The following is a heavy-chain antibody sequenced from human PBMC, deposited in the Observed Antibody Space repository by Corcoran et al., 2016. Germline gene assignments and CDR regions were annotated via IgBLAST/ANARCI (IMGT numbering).Heavy chain of an antibody. J-gene: IGHJ6*02. CDR2: INHSGST. CDR1: GGSFSGYY. CDR3: ASQRGYSYGYPYYYYGMDV. V-gene: IGHV4-34*01. D-gene: IGHD5-18*01. Sequence: QVQLQQWGAGLLKPSETLSLTSAVYGGSFSGYYWSWIRQPPGKGLEWIGEINHSGSTNYNPSLKSRVTISVDTSKNQFSLKLSSVTAADTAVYYCASQRGYSYGYPYYYYGMDVWGQGTTVTVSS.